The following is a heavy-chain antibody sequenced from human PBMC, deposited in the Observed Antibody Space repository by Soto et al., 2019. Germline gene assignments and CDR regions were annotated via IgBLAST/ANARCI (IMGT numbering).Heavy chain of an antibody. J-gene: IGHJ4*02. D-gene: IGHD1-26*01. Sequence: SLRLSCAASGFTFSHYSMAWVRQTPEKGLEWVSGMSISGEKTFYADFVKGRFTVSRDSPKNTVYLQMNTLRAEDTAIYYCTRWDGFADLWGQGTLVTVYS. CDR2: MSISGEKT. V-gene: IGHV3-23*01. CDR3: TRWDGFADL. CDR1: GFTFSHYS.